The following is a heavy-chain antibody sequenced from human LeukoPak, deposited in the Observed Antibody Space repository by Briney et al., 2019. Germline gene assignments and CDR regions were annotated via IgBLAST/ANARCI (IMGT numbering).Heavy chain of an antibody. CDR2: IIPIFGTA. J-gene: IGHJ4*02. CDR1: GGTFSSYA. V-gene: IGHV1-69*13. CDR3: ARDSGDNWNYRTWPHPQWYLDY. D-gene: IGHD1-7*01. Sequence: GASVKVSCKASGGTFSSYAISWVRQAPGQGLEWMGGIIPIFGTANYAQKFQGRVTITADESTSTAYMELSSLRSEDTAVYYCARDSGDNWNYRTWPHPQWYLDYWGQGTLVTDSS.